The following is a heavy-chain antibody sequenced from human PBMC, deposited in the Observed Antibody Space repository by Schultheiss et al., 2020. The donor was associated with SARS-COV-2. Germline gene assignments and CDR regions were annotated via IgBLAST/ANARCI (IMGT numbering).Heavy chain of an antibody. CDR1: GFTFSSYA. J-gene: IGHJ6*02. D-gene: IGHD6-6*01. CDR2: ISGRGSDT. V-gene: IGHV3-23*01. Sequence: GGSLRLSCAASGFTFSSYAMSWVRQAPGKGLEWVSAISGRGSDTYYADSVKGRFTISRDNSEETLYLQMNSLRAEDTAVYYCAGARYYYGMDVWGQGTTVTVSS. CDR3: AGARYYYGMDV.